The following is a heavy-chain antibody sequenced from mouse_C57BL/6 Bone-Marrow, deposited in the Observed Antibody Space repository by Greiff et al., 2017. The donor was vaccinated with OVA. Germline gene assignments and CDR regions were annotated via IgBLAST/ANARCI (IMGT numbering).Heavy chain of an antibody. D-gene: IGHD1-1*01. CDR1: GYAFSSSG. Sequence: QVPLQQSGPELVKPGASVKLSCKASGYAFSSSGMNWVKQRPGKGLEWIGRIYPGDGDTNYNGKFKGKATLTADKSSSTAYMQLSSLTSEDSAVYFCARGGIDYYGSSPLGYAMDYWGQGTSVTVSS. J-gene: IGHJ4*01. V-gene: IGHV1-82*01. CDR3: ARGGIDYYGSSPLGYAMDY. CDR2: IYPGDGDT.